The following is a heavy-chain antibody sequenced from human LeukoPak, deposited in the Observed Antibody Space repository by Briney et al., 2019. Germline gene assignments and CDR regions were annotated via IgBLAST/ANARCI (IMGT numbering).Heavy chain of an antibody. CDR2: ISGSGGST. V-gene: IGHV3-23*01. CDR3: AKGSPYYYDSSGYSH. Sequence: GGSLRHSCAASGFTFSSYAMSWVRQAPGKGLEWVSAISGSGGSTYYADSVKGRFTISRDNSKNTLYLQMNSLRAEDTAVYYCAKGSPYYYDSSGYSHWGQGTLVTVSS. D-gene: IGHD3-22*01. CDR1: GFTFSSYA. J-gene: IGHJ4*02.